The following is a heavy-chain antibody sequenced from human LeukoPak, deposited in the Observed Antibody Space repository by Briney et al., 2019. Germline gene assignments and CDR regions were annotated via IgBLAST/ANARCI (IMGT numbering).Heavy chain of an antibody. CDR1: GYTFTSKH. D-gene: IGHD4-17*01. J-gene: IGHJ4*02. CDR2: ISAYNGNT. V-gene: IGHV1-18*01. CDR3: ARDHGDFGNFDY. Sequence: PSASVKVSCKASGYTFTSKHIHWVRQAPGQGLEWMGWISAYNGNTNYAQKLQGRVTMTTDTSTSTAYMELRSLRSDDTAVYYCARDHGDFGNFDYWGQGTLVTVSS.